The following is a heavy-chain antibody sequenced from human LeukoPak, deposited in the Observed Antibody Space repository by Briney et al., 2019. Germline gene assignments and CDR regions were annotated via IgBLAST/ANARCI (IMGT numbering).Heavy chain of an antibody. CDR1: GFTFSSYW. CDR3: ARGGVYDILTGYYKY. D-gene: IGHD3-9*01. V-gene: IGHV3-7*01. Sequence: PGGSLRLSCAASGFTFSSYWMSWVRQAPGKGLEWVANIKQGGSEKYYVDSVKGRFTISRDNAKNSLYLQMNSLRAEDTAVYYCARGGVYDILTGYYKYWGQGTLVTVSS. CDR2: IKQGGSEK. J-gene: IGHJ4*02.